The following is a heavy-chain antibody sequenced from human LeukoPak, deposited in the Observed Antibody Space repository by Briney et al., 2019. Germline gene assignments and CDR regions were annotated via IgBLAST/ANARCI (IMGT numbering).Heavy chain of an antibody. CDR3: ATDIVVVTATDY. CDR2: FDPEDGET. V-gene: IGHV1-24*01. Sequence: ASVKVSCKASGYTLTELSMHWVRQAPGKGLEWMGGFDPEDGETIYAQKFQGRVTMTEDTSTDTAYMELSSLRSEDTAVYYCATDIVVVTATDYWGQGTLVTVSS. D-gene: IGHD2-21*02. J-gene: IGHJ4*02. CDR1: GYTLTELS.